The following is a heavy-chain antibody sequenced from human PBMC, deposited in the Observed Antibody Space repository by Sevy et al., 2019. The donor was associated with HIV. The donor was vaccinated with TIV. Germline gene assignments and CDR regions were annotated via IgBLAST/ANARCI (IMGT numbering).Heavy chain of an antibody. CDR2: IKQDGSEK. CDR3: AREASLHPSYDYGDYVDHDVVVVIWGYFDY. Sequence: GGSLRLSCAASGFTFSSYWMSWVRQAPGKGLEWVANIKQDGSEKYYVDSVKGRFTISRDNAKNSLYLQMNSRRAEATAVYYCAREASLHPSYDYGDYVDHDVVVVIWGYFDYWGQGTLVTVSS. D-gene: IGHD4-17*01. J-gene: IGHJ4*02. CDR1: GFTFSSYW. V-gene: IGHV3-7*03.